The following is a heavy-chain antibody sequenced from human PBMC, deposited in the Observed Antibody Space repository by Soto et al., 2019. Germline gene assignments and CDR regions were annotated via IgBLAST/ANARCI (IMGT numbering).Heavy chain of an antibody. J-gene: IGHJ6*02. Sequence: SETLSLTCAVYGGSFSGYYWSWIRQPPGKGLEWIGEINHSGSTNYNPSLKSRVTISVDTSKNQFSLKLSSVTAADTAVYYCASTRRSAGRRYYYYGMDVWGQGTTVTVSS. V-gene: IGHV4-34*01. CDR3: ASTRRSAGRRYYYYGMDV. D-gene: IGHD1-26*01. CDR2: INHSGST. CDR1: GGSFSGYY.